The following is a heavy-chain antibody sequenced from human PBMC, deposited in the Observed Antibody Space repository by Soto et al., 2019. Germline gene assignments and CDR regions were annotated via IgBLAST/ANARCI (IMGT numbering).Heavy chain of an antibody. D-gene: IGHD6-19*01. CDR3: VRDNSLAGTGPHFDL. CDR2: ISGDGTIT. V-gene: IGHV3-74*01. Sequence: GSLRLACAVSGVSIGSHYMHWVRQGPGNGLVWVSRISGDGTITSPADSVRGRFTISRDNAKNTLYLQMSSLRVEDTAVYYCVRDNSLAGTGPHFDLWGQGTPVTVSS. CDR1: GVSIGSHY. J-gene: IGHJ4*02.